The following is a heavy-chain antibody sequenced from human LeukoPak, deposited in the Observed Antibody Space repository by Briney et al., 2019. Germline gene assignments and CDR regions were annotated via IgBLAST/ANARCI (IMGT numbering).Heavy chain of an antibody. Sequence: GGSLRLSCAASGFTVSSNYMSWVRQAPGKGLEWVSVIYSGGSTYYADSVKRRFTISRDNSKNTLYLQMNSLRAEDTAVYYCAREVVGYCSGGSCYYYYYGMDVWGQGTTVTVSS. J-gene: IGHJ6*02. CDR2: IYSGGST. D-gene: IGHD2-15*01. CDR3: AREVVGYCSGGSCYYYYYGMDV. CDR1: GFTVSSNY. V-gene: IGHV3-66*01.